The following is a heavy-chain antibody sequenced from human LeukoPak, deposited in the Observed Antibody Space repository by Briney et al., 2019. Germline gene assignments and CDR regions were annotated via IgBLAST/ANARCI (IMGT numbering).Heavy chain of an antibody. J-gene: IGHJ3*02. CDR3: ARGEKNWNRSAFDI. V-gene: IGHV3-48*01. CDR1: GFTFSSYS. CDR2: ISSSSSTI. Sequence: PGGSLRLSCAASGFTFSSYSMNWVRQAPGKGLEWVSYISSSSSTIYYADSVKGRFTISRDNAKNSLYLQMNSLRAEDTAVYYCARGEKNWNRSAFDIWGQGTMVTVSS. D-gene: IGHD1-1*01.